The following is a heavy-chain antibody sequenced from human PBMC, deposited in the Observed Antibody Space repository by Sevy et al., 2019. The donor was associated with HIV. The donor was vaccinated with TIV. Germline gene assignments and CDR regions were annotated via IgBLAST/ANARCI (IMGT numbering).Heavy chain of an antibody. D-gene: IGHD6-6*01. CDR1: GYTFTSYG. Sequence: ASVKVSCKASGYTFTSYGISWVRQAPGQGLEWMGWIRAYNGKTNFAQKLQDKFTMTTDTSTSTAYMELRSLRSDDTAVYYCARDGQVYSSSSGGYYYYGMDVWGQGTTVTVSS. CDR3: ARDGQVYSSSSGGYYYYGMDV. J-gene: IGHJ6*02. CDR2: IRAYNGKT. V-gene: IGHV1-18*04.